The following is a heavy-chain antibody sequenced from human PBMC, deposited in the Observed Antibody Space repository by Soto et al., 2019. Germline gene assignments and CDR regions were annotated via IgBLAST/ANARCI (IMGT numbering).Heavy chain of an antibody. D-gene: IGHD3-10*01. J-gene: IGHJ5*02. CDR2: INHSGST. CDR1: GGSFSGYY. Sequence: SETLSLTCAVYGGSFSGYYWSWIRQPPGKGLEWIGEINHSGSTNYNPSLKSRVTISVDTSKNQFSLKLSSVTAADTAVYYCARNRIRVWFGELSYFDPWGQGTLVTVSS. CDR3: ARNRIRVWFGELSYFDP. V-gene: IGHV4-34*01.